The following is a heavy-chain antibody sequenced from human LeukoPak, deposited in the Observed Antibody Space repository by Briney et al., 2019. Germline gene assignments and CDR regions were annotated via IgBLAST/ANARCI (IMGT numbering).Heavy chain of an antibody. J-gene: IGHJ4*02. Sequence: AGGSLRLSCAASGFTFSSYAISWVRQAPGKGLEWVSAISGSGGSTYYADSVKGRFTISRDNSKNTLYLQMNSLRAEDTAAYYCAKKVYYDSSGYIDYWGQGTLVTVSS. CDR2: ISGSGGST. CDR3: AKKVYYDSSGYIDY. CDR1: GFTFSSYA. D-gene: IGHD3-22*01. V-gene: IGHV3-23*01.